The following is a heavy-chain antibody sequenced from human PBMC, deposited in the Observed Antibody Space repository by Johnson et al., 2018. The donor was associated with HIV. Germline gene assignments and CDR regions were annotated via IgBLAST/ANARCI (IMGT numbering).Heavy chain of an antibody. V-gene: IGHV3-7*01. J-gene: IGHJ3*01. CDR1: GFTFSSYW. CDR2: IKQDGSEM. D-gene: IGHD3-22*01. CDR3: ARGGFTMIVVAY. Sequence: VQLVESGGCLVQPGGSLRLSCAASGFTFSSYWMSWVRQAPGKGLEWVANIKQDGSEMYYVDSVKGRFTISRDNAKNSLFLQMNSLRAEDTAVYYCARGGFTMIVVAYWGQGTMVTVSS.